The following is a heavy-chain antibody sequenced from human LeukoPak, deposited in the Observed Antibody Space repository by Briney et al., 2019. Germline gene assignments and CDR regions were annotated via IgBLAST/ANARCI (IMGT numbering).Heavy chain of an antibody. CDR3: ARVRTSSLLGYFYMDA. D-gene: IGHD2-2*01. CDR2: IDHSGSA. V-gene: IGHV4-34*01. J-gene: IGHJ6*03. Sequence: SETLSLTCGVYGGSFSAYYWSWVRQPPGKGLEWLGEIDHSGSANYNSSLKPRVTLSVDTSKKTFSLRLTSVTAADTAVYFCARVRTSSLLGYFYMDAWGKGATVTVSS. CDR1: GGSFSAYY.